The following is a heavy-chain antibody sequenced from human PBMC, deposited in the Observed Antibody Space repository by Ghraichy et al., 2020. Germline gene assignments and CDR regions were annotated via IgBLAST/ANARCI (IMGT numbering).Heavy chain of an antibody. CDR2: ISGSGDST. CDR1: GFTFSSYA. D-gene: IGHD5-18*01. CDR3: AKTGGRGIQLWSDY. V-gene: IGHV3-23*01. J-gene: IGHJ4*02. Sequence: GGSLRLSCAASGFTFSSYALSWVRQAPGKGLEWVSTISGSGDSTFYADSVKGRYTISRDNSKNTLYLQMNSLRAEDTAVYYCAKTGGRGIQLWSDYWGQGTLVIVSS.